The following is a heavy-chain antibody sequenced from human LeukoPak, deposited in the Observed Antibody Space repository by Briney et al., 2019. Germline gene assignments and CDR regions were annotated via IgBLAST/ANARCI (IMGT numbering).Heavy chain of an antibody. D-gene: IGHD1-26*01. J-gene: IGHJ4*02. CDR1: GYTFTNYG. Sequence: ASVKVSCKASGYTFTNYGLTWVRQAPGQGLEWMGWISAYTGNTNYAQKLQGRVTMTTDTSTGTAYMELRSLRSDDTAVYYCARDSGSYGFDYWGQGILVTVSS. V-gene: IGHV1-18*01. CDR3: ARDSGSYGFDY. CDR2: ISAYTGNT.